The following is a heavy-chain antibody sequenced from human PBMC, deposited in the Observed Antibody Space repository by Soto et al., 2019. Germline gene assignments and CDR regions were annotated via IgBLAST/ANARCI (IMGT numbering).Heavy chain of an antibody. CDR2: ISSSSSYI. V-gene: IGHV3-21*01. Sequence: VGSLRLSCAASGFTFSSYSMNWVRQAPGKGLEWVSSISSSSSYIYYADSVKGRFTISRDNAKNSLYLQMNSLRAEDTAVYYCAIIVPAARGGYGMDVWGQGTTVTVSS. CDR3: AIIVPAARGGYGMDV. D-gene: IGHD2-2*01. CDR1: GFTFSSYS. J-gene: IGHJ6*02.